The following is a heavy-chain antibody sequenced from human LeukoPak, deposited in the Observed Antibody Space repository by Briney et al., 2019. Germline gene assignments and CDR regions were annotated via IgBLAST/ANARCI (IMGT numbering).Heavy chain of an antibody. D-gene: IGHD3-22*01. CDR3: ARDYYGTFDY. CDR1: GGSISSYY. Sequence: SETLSLTCTVSGGSISSYYWSWIRQPPGKGLEWIGYIYYSGSTNYNPSLKGRVTISVDTSKNQFSLKLSSVTAADTAVYYCARDYYGTFDYWGQGTLVTVSS. J-gene: IGHJ4*02. V-gene: IGHV4-59*01. CDR2: IYYSGST.